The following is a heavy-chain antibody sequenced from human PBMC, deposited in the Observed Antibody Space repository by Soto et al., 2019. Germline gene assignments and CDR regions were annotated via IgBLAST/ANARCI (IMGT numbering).Heavy chain of an antibody. V-gene: IGHV1-69*01. J-gene: IGHJ6*02. CDR1: GGTFSSYA. CDR2: IIPILGIA. Sequence: QVQLVQSGAEVKKPGSSVKVSCKASGGTFSSYAISWVRQAPGQGLEWMGGIIPILGIANYAQKFQGRVTITADESTSTAYRGLGSLRSEDTAVYYCARGGGGSRITIFGVVSRGGGMDVWGQGTTVTVSS. CDR3: ARGGGGSRITIFGVVSRGGGMDV. D-gene: IGHD3-3*01.